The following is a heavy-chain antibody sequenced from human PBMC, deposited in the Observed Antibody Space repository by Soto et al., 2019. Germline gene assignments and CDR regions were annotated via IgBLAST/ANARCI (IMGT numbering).Heavy chain of an antibody. V-gene: IGHV3-23*01. CDR2: ISGGGGST. CDR3: AKDHRGVTTLQPWYFDL. CDR1: GFTFSSYA. D-gene: IGHD2-21*02. Sequence: EVQLLESGGGLVQPGGSLRLSCAASGFTFSSYAMSWVRQAPGKGLEWVSGISGGGGSTYSADSVKGRFTISRDNSKNTLYLQMNSLRAEDTAVYFCAKDHRGVTTLQPWYFDLWGRGTLVTVSS. J-gene: IGHJ2*01.